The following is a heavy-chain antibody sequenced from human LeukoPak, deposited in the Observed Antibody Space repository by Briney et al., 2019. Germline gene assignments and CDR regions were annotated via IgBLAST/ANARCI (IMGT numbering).Heavy chain of an antibody. CDR2: IWYDGSNK. D-gene: IGHD7-27*01. CDR3: ARDRSWGPQCYFDY. CDR1: GFHFSTYG. Sequence: PGRSLRLSCAASGFHFSTYGMHWVRQAPGKGLEWVGVIWYDGSNKIYAESVKGRFTISRDNSKNTLYLQMNSLRAEDTAVYYCARDRSWGPQCYFDYWGQGTLVTVSS. J-gene: IGHJ4*02. V-gene: IGHV3-33*01.